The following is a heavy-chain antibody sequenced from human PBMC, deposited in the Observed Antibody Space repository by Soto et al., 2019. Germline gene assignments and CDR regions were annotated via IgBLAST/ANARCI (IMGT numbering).Heavy chain of an antibody. Sequence: SETLSLTCAVYGGSFSGYYWSWIRQPPGKGLEWIGEINHSGSTNYNPSLKSRVTISVDTSKNQFSLKLSSVTAADTAVYYCARKGRVDGYNLGHYGMDVWGQGTTVTVSS. J-gene: IGHJ6*02. V-gene: IGHV4-34*01. CDR3: ARKGRVDGYNLGHYGMDV. CDR1: GGSFSGYY. CDR2: INHSGST. D-gene: IGHD5-12*01.